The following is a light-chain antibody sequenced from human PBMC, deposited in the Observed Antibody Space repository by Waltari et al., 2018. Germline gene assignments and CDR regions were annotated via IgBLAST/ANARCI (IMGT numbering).Light chain of an antibody. V-gene: IGLV1-44*01. CDR2: NNS. CDR3: AAWDDSLSAYV. Sequence: QSVLSQPPLASGTPGPGVTISCPGRRPNVGINTAHWYPQLPGTAPKLFIFNNSRRPSGVPDRFPGSKSGTSASLAISGLQSEDEADYYCAAWDDSLSAYVFGTGTKVTVL. J-gene: IGLJ1*01. CDR1: RPNVGINT.